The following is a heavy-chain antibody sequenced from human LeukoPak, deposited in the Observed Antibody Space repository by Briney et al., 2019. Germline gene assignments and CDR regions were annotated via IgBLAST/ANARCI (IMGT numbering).Heavy chain of an antibody. V-gene: IGHV3-30*02. D-gene: IGHD4-17*01. CDR3: AKGEGFYGDYEGY. CDR1: GFTFSSYG. CDR2: IRYDGSNK. Sequence: GGSLRLSCAASGFTFSSYGMHWVRQAPGKGLEWVAFIRYDGSNKYYADSVKGRFTISRDNSKNTLYLQMNSQRAEDTAVYYCAKGEGFYGDYEGYWGQGTLVTVSS. J-gene: IGHJ4*02.